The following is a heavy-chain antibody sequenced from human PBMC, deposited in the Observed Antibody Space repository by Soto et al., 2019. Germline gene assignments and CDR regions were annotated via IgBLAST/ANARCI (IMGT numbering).Heavy chain of an antibody. CDR2: ISGSGGST. Sequence: EVQLFEAGGGWVQPGGSLRLSCAASGFSFSSYALSWVRQAPGKGLEWGSAISGSGGSTYYAESVKGRFTISRDNSKNTLYLQMNRLRAEDTAVYYCATNGHDFWSGYSWFYFDYWGQGTLVTVSS. CDR3: ATNGHDFWSGYSWFYFDY. D-gene: IGHD3-3*01. V-gene: IGHV3-23*01. J-gene: IGHJ4*02. CDR1: GFSFSSYA.